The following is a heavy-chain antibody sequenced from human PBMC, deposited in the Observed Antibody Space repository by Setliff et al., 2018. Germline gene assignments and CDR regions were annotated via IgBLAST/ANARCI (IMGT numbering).Heavy chain of an antibody. CDR1: GFSIYSGYY. J-gene: IGHJ5*02. D-gene: IGHD3-16*01. Sequence: PSETLSLTCGVSGFSIYSGYYWGWIRQPPGKGLEWIGSIYHSGSTRFNPSLKSRVTISVDTSKNQFSLTVKSVTEADTAVYYCARALRSPLGGTAFVPVHFDPWGQGILVTVSS. CDR3: ARALRSPLGGTAFVPVHFDP. CDR2: IYHSGST. V-gene: IGHV4-38-2*01.